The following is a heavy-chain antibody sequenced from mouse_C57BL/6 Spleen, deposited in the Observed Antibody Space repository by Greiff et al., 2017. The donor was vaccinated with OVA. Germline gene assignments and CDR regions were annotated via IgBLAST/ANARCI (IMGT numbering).Heavy chain of an antibody. CDR2: INPNYGTT. D-gene: IGHD3-1*01. Sequence: VQLQQSGPELVKPGASVKISCKASGYSFTDYNMNWVKQSNGKSLEWIGVINPNYGTTSYNQKFKGKATLTVDQSSSTAYMQRNSLPSEDSAVYYCASGGRGGAWFAYWGQGTLVTVSA. J-gene: IGHJ3*01. V-gene: IGHV1-39*01. CDR1: GYSFTDYN. CDR3: ASGGRGGAWFAY.